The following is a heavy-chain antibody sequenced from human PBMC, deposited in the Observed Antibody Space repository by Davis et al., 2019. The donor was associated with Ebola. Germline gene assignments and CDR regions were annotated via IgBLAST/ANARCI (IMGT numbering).Heavy chain of an antibody. CDR1: GFTFSDYY. CDR2: ISSSGSTI. D-gene: IGHD2-8*01. CDR3: ARDLPDVSMVYATYYFDY. Sequence: GESLKISCAASGFTFSDYYMSWIRQAPGKGLEWVSYISSSGSTIYYADSVKGRFTISRDNAKNSLYLQMNSLRAEDTAVYYCARDLPDVSMVYATYYFDYWGQGTLVTVSS. J-gene: IGHJ4*02. V-gene: IGHV3-11*01.